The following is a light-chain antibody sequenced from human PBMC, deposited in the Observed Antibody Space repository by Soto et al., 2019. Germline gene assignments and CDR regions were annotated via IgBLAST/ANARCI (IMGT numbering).Light chain of an antibody. Sequence: QSALTQPASVSGSPGQSIIISCTGTSSDVGGYNYVSWYQQHPGKAPKLMIYDVSNRSSGVSNRFSGSKSGNTASLTISGLQAEDEADYYCSSYTSNSALVFGGGTKLTVL. CDR1: SSDVGGYNY. J-gene: IGLJ2*01. CDR3: SSYTSNSALV. CDR2: DVS. V-gene: IGLV2-14*01.